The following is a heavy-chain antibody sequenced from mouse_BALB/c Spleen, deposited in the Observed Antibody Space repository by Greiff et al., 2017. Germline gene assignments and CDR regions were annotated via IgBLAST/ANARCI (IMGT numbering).Heavy chain of an antibody. CDR1: GYSFTGYY. V-gene: IGHV1-31*01. D-gene: IGHD2-2*01. Sequence: VQLQQSGPELVKPGASVKISCKASGYSFTGYYMHWVKQSHVKSLEWIGRINPYNGATSYNQNFKDKASLTVDKSSSTAYMELHSLTSEDSAVYYCARRLPFAYWGQGTLVTVSA. CDR2: INPYNGAT. J-gene: IGHJ3*01. CDR3: ARRLPFAY.